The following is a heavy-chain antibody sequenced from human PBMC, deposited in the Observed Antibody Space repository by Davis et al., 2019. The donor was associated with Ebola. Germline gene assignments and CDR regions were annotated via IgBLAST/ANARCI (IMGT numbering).Heavy chain of an antibody. Sequence: GESLKISCAASGFTVSSNYTSWVRQAPGKGLEWVSAISGSGGSTDYADSVKGRFTISRDNSKNTLYLQMNSLRADDTAIYYCSKRIKAGAGAPSDYWGQGTLVTVSS. CDR3: SKRIKAGAGAPSDY. D-gene: IGHD6-13*01. CDR1: GFTVSSNY. V-gene: IGHV3-23*01. CDR2: ISGSGGST. J-gene: IGHJ4*02.